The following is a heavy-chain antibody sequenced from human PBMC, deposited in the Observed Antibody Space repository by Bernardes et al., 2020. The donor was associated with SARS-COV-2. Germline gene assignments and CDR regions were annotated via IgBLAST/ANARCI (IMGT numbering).Heavy chain of an antibody. CDR3: ARAEKGGYDPNSGGWDYYYYYGMDV. CDR2: ISSSGSTI. J-gene: IGHJ6*02. D-gene: IGHD5-12*01. V-gene: IGHV3-11*01. CDR1: GFTFSDYY. Sequence: GGSLRLSCAASGFTFSDYYMSWIRQAPGKGLEWVSYISSSGSTIYYADSVKGRFTISRDNAKNSLYLQMNSLRAEDTAVYYCARAEKGGYDPNSGGWDYYYYYGMDVWGQGTTVTVSS.